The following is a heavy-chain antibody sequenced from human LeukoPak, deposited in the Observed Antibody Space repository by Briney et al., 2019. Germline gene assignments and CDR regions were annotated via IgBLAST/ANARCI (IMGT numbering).Heavy chain of an antibody. CDR3: ARDPHMVRGVIPLMDV. V-gene: IGHV1-46*01. J-gene: IGHJ6*02. Sequence: GASVKVSCKASGYSFTSYYLHWVRQAPGQGLEWMGIINPSGGSTTHAQKFQGRVTMTRDTSTSTVYMELSSLRSEDTAVYYCARDPHMVRGVIPLMDVWGQGTTVTVSS. CDR2: INPSGGST. D-gene: IGHD3-10*01. CDR1: GYSFTSYY.